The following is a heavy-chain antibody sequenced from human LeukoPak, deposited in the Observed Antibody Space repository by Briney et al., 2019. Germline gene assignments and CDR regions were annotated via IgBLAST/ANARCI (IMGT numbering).Heavy chain of an antibody. CDR3: ARESATVYYYYYYYMDV. V-gene: IGHV4-61*02. CDR2: IYTSGST. Sequence: SETLSLTCTVSGGSISSGSYFWSWIRQPAGKGLEWIGRIYTSGSTNYNPSLKSRVTISVDTSKNQFSLKLSSVTAADTAVYYCARESATVYYYYYYYMDVWGKGTTVTVSS. J-gene: IGHJ6*03. D-gene: IGHD2-15*01. CDR1: GGSISSGSYF.